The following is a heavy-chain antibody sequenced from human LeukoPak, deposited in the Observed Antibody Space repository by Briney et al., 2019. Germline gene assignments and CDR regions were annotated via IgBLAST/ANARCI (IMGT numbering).Heavy chain of an antibody. D-gene: IGHD3-10*01. Sequence: PGGSLRLSCAASGFTFSSYGMHWVRQAPGKGLEWVAVISYDGTNKYYADSVKGRFTISRDNSKNTLYLQMNTLRSEDTALYYCARDRSLSSFGELFLWGQGALVTVSS. CDR3: ARDRSLSSFGELFL. J-gene: IGHJ4*02. V-gene: IGHV3-30*03. CDR2: ISYDGTNK. CDR1: GFTFSSYG.